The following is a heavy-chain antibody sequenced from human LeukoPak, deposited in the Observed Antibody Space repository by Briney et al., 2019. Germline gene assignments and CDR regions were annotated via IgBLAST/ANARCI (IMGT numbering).Heavy chain of an antibody. CDR2: INWNGGST. D-gene: IGHD4-23*01. CDR1: GFTFDDYG. CDR3: ARDSDCGGNSLPLDY. V-gene: IGHV3-20*04. Sequence: GGSLRLSCAASGFTFDDYGMSWVRQAPGKGLEWVSGINWNGGSTGYADSVKGRFTISRDNAKNSLYLQMNSLRAEDTALYYCARDSDCGGNSLPLDYWGQGTLVTVSS. J-gene: IGHJ4*02.